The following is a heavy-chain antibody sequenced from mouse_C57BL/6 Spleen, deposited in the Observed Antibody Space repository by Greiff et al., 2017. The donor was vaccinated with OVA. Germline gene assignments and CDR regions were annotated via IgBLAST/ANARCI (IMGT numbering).Heavy chain of an antibody. D-gene: IGHD2-3*01. CDR3: ARTMISRYAMDY. CDR2: IYPGSGST. V-gene: IGHV1-55*01. J-gene: IGHJ4*01. CDR1: GYTFTSYW. Sequence: QVQLQQPGAELVKPGASVKMSCKASGYTFTSYWITWVKQRPGQGLEWIGDIYPGSGSTNYNEKLKSKATLTVDPSSSTAYMQLSSLTSEDSAVYYCARTMISRYAMDYWGQGTSVTVSS.